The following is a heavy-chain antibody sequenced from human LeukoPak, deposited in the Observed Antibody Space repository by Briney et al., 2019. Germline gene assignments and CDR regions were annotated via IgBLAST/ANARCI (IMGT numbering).Heavy chain of an antibody. CDR3: ARGQRYYYDSSGYNWFDH. V-gene: IGHV4-61*02. CDR2: IYTSGST. CDR1: GGSISSGSYY. Sequence: SETLSLTCTVSGGSISSGSYYWSWIRQPAGKGLEWIGRIYTSGSTNYNPSLKSRVTISVDTSKNQFSLKLSSVTAADTAVYYCARGQRYYYDSSGYNWFDHWGQGTLVTVSS. J-gene: IGHJ5*02. D-gene: IGHD3-22*01.